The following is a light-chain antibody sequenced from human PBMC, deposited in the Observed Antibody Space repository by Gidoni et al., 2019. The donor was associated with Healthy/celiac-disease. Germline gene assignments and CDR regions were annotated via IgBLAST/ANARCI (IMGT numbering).Light chain of an antibody. CDR3: QQDYNLPWT. CDR1: QSVSSSY. J-gene: IGKJ1*01. CDR2: GAS. Sequence: PGERVTLSCRASQSVSSSYLTWYQQKPGQAPRLLIYGASTGATGIPARFSGSGSGTDFTLTINSLQPEDFAVYYCQQDYNLPWTFGQXTKVEIK. V-gene: IGKV3D-7*01.